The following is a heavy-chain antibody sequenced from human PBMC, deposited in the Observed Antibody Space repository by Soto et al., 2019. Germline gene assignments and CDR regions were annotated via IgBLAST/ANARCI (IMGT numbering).Heavy chain of an antibody. CDR2: IDPSDSYT. Sequence: SWIRQHPGKGLEWMGRIDPSDSYTNYSPSFQGHVTISADKSISTAYLQWSSLKASDTAMYYCARHAADYGMDVWGQGTTVTVSS. D-gene: IGHD6-25*01. V-gene: IGHV5-10-1*01. CDR3: ARHAADYGMDV. J-gene: IGHJ6*02.